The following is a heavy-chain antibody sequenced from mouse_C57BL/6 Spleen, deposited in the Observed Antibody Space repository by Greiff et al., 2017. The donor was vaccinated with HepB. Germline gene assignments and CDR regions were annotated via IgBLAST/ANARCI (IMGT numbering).Heavy chain of an antibody. D-gene: IGHD4-1*01. CDR2: IHPNSGST. Sequence: QVHVKQPGAELVKPGASVKLSCKASGYTFTSYWMHWVKQRPGQGLEWIGMIHPNSGSTNYNEKFKSKATLTVDKSSSTAYMQLSSLTSEDSAVYYCARHWDVLDYWGQGTTLTVSS. CDR1: GYTFTSYW. CDR3: ARHWDVLDY. J-gene: IGHJ2*01. V-gene: IGHV1-64*01.